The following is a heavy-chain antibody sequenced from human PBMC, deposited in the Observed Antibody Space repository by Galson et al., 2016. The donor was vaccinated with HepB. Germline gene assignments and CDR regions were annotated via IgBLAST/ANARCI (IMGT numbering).Heavy chain of an antibody. D-gene: IGHD2-21*02. CDR2: ISRSGDST. CDR1: GFTFRNYG. J-gene: IGHJ6*04. V-gene: IGHV3-23*01. CDR3: AKSLLGVTLVSYYYGMDV. Sequence: SLRLSCAASGFTFRNYGMTWVRQAPGKGLEVISSISRSGDSTDYADSVKGRFTISRDNSKNTLYLQMKSLRAEDTAVYYCAKSLLGVTLVSYYYGMDVWGKGTTITVSS.